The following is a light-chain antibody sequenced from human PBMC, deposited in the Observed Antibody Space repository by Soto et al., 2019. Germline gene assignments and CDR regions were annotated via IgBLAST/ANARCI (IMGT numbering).Light chain of an antibody. Sequence: DLQMTQSPSSVSASGGDRVTITCRASQAISSWLAWYQQKPGKAPKLLIYAASTLQSGVPSRFSGSGSGTEFTLTISSLQPEDFATYYCQQANSFPYTFGQGTKLEI. V-gene: IGKV1-12*01. CDR2: AAS. CDR3: QQANSFPYT. CDR1: QAISSW. J-gene: IGKJ2*01.